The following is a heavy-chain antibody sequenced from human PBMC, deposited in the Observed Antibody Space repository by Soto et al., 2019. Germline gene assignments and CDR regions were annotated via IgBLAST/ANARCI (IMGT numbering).Heavy chain of an antibody. Sequence: EVQLVESGGGLVKPGGSLRLSCAASGLSFANACSWVRHAPGGELVWVGLVKSKSDGETTDYAAPEKGRFTISRYNSKDTLYLQMISLKTDDTAVYYCITVVDYFGTWRVCGGQGTLVTVSS. CDR3: ITVVDYFGTWRVC. CDR2: VKSKSDGETT. V-gene: IGHV3-15*01. CDR1: GLSFANAC. D-gene: IGHD2-21*01. J-gene: IGHJ4*02.